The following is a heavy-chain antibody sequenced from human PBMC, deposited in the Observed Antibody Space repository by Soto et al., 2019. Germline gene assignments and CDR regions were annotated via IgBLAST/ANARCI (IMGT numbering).Heavy chain of an antibody. CDR3: GKGDDTWTNGHFYP. Sequence: GGSLRLSCAASGFTFNNYGMSWVRQAPGKGLEWVAGISGSGDGAYYADSVKGRFTISRDNSKNTLFVYMDTLRSEDTAIYYRGKGDDTWTNGHFYPGGQGTVVTVPS. J-gene: IGHJ3*01. D-gene: IGHD2-8*01. V-gene: IGHV3-23*01. CDR1: GFTFNNYG. CDR2: ISGSGDGA.